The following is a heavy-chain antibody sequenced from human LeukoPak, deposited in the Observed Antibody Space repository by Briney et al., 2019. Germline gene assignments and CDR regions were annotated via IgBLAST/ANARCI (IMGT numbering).Heavy chain of an antibody. D-gene: IGHD6-13*01. CDR2: IYSGGVT. J-gene: IGHJ4*02. CDR3: ARGSWHPLDY. Sequence: PGGSLRLSCAASGFTVSSNYMSWVRQAPGKGLEWVSVIYSGGVTYYADSVKGRFTISRDSSKNTLYLQMNSLRVEDTAVYYCARGSWHPLDYWGQGTLVTVSS. V-gene: IGHV3-66*01. CDR1: GFTVSSNY.